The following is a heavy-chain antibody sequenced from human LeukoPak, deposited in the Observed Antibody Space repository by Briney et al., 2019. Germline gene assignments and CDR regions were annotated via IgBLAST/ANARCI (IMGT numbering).Heavy chain of an antibody. V-gene: IGHV4-39*01. CDR3: ADDYYDSSGLPD. CDR1: GGSISSSSYC. Sequence: PSETLSLTCTVSGGSISSSSYCWGWIRQPPGKGLEWIGSIYYSGSTYYNPSLKSRVTISVDTSKNQFSLKLSSVTAADTAVYYCADDYYDSSGLPDWGQGTLVTVSS. D-gene: IGHD3-22*01. J-gene: IGHJ4*02. CDR2: IYYSGST.